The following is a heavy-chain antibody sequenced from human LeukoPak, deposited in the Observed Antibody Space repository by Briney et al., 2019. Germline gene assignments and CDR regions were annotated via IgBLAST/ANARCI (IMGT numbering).Heavy chain of an antibody. Sequence: SETLSLTCAVYGGSFSGYYWSWIRQPPGKGLEWIGEINHSVSTNYNPSLKSRVTISVDTSKNQFSLKLSSVTAADTAVYYCARGPASYYYYYMDVWGKGTTVTVSS. J-gene: IGHJ6*03. CDR1: GGSFSGYY. CDR2: INHSVST. V-gene: IGHV4-34*01. CDR3: ARGPASYYYYYMDV.